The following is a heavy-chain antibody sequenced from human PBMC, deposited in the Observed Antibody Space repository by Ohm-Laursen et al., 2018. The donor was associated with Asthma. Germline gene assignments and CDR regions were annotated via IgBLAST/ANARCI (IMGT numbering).Heavy chain of an antibody. CDR2: IYYSGST. D-gene: IGHD6-13*01. CDR3: ARGSYQQLVGPFDY. CDR1: GGSISSSSYY. Sequence: GTLSLTCTVSGGSISSSSYYWGWIRQPPGKGLEWIGSIYYSGSTYYNPSLKSRVTISVDTSKNQFSLKLSSVTAADTAVYYCARGSYQQLVGPFDYWGQGTLVTVSS. V-gene: IGHV4-39*07. J-gene: IGHJ4*02.